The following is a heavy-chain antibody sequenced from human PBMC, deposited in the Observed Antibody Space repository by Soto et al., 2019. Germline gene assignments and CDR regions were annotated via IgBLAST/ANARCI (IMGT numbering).Heavy chain of an antibody. J-gene: IGHJ5*02. CDR2: ISGSGGST. V-gene: IGHV3-23*01. D-gene: IGHD3-22*01. CDR1: GFTFSSYA. CDR3: ARSSVQTFGWFDP. Sequence: GGSLRLSCAASGFTFSSYAMSWVRQAPGKGLEWVSAISGSGGSTYYADSVKGRFTISRENSKNTLYLQMNSLRAEDTAVYYCARSSVQTFGWFDPWRQGTMVTVSS.